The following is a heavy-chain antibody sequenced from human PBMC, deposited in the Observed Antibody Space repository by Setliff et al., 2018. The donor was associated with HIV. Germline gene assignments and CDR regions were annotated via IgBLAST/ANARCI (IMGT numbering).Heavy chain of an antibody. CDR1: GGSITSFY. CDR2: IYFTGST. CDR3: ARVKTYGDYPYYYYYMDV. V-gene: IGHV4-59*01. J-gene: IGHJ6*03. Sequence: SETLSLTCTVSGGSITSFYWSWIRRPPGKGLEWIGYIYFTGSTNYNPSLKSRVTISVDTSKNQFSLKLSSVTAADTAVYYCARVKTYGDYPYYYYYMDVWGKGTTVT. D-gene: IGHD4-17*01.